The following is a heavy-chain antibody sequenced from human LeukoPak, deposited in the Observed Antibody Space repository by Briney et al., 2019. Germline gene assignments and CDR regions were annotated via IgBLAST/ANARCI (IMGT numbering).Heavy chain of an antibody. Sequence: ASVNVSCKASGYTFTGYYMQWVRQTPGQGLEWIGWINPNSGATIYAHKFQGRVTMTRDTSISTAYLELSRLRSGDTADDCGARERRDGYSPRNWLAPWGQGTLVTVSS. CDR1: GYTFTGYY. V-gene: IGHV1-2*07. J-gene: IGHJ5*02. CDR2: INPNSGAT. CDR3: ARERRDGYSPRNWLAP. D-gene: IGHD5-24*01.